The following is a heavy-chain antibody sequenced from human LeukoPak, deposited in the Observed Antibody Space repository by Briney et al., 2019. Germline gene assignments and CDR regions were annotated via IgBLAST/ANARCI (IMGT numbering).Heavy chain of an antibody. Sequence: GGSLRLSCAASGFTFDDYGMSWVRQAPGKGPEWVSGINWNGGSTGYADPVKGRFTISRDNAKNSLYLQMNSLRAEDTALYYCARDSVPMVRGVPTHWFDPWGQGTLVTVSS. CDR1: GFTFDDYG. CDR3: ARDSVPMVRGVPTHWFDP. J-gene: IGHJ5*02. CDR2: INWNGGST. V-gene: IGHV3-20*04. D-gene: IGHD3-10*01.